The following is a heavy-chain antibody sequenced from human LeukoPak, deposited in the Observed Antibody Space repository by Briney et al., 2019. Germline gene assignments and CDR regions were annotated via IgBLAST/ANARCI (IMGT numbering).Heavy chain of an antibody. CDR3: ARAPSYYDSSGYYRDAFDI. CDR2: ISYDGSNK. Sequence: PGRSLRLSCAASAFTFSNYAMHWVRQAPGKGLEWVAVISYDGSNKYYADSVKGRFTISRDNSKNTLYLRMNSLRAEDTAVYYCARAPSYYDSSGYYRDAFDIWGHGTMVTVSS. J-gene: IGHJ3*02. CDR1: AFTFSNYA. V-gene: IGHV3-30-3*01. D-gene: IGHD3-22*01.